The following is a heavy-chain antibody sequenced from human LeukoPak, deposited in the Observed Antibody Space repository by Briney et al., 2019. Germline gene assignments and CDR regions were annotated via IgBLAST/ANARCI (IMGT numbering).Heavy chain of an antibody. D-gene: IGHD6-19*01. V-gene: IGHV3-53*01. CDR2: IYSGGST. J-gene: IGHJ4*02. CDR3: ARDHPSSGWYAFDY. CDR1: GFAVGSNY. Sequence: GGSLRLSCVASGFAVGSNYMGWVRQAPGKGLEWVSVIYSGGSTYYADSVKGRFTISRDNSKNTLYLQMNSLRAEDTAVYYCARDHPSSGWYAFDYWGQGTLVTVSS.